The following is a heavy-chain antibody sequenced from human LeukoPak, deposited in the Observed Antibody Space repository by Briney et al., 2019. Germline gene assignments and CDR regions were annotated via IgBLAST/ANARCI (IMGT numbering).Heavy chain of an antibody. Sequence: PGGSLRLSCAAYGFTFSSSWMNWVRQAPGKGLEWVANINPDGSQKRFVDSVMGRFTMSRDNAKNSLYLQMNSLRVEDTAVFYCAAWTDRDYNFWGQGTLVTVSS. D-gene: IGHD3/OR15-3a*01. CDR2: INPDGSQK. CDR3: AAWTDRDYNF. V-gene: IGHV3-7*01. J-gene: IGHJ4*02. CDR1: GFTFSSSW.